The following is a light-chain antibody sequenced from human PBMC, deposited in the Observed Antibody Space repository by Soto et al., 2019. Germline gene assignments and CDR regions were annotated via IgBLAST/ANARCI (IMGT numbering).Light chain of an antibody. CDR2: AAS. CDR1: QGISYY. V-gene: IGKV1-27*01. J-gene: IGKJ1*01. CDR3: QKYNSAPQT. Sequence: DIQMSQARASLSASVGERVTITCRASQGISYYLAWYQHKPGKVPKLLIYAASTLQSGVPSRFSGSGSGTGFTLTISSLQPEDVAAYYCQKYNSAPQTFGHGTVVDNK.